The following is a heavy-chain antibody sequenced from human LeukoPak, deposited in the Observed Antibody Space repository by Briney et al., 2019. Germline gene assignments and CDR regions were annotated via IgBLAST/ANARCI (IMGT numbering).Heavy chain of an antibody. D-gene: IGHD5-18*01. CDR1: GFTFSSYA. V-gene: IGHV3-30*04. CDR2: ISYDGSNK. J-gene: IGHJ4*02. Sequence: PGGSLRLSCAASGFTFSSYAMHWVRQAPGKGLEWVAVISYDGSNKYYADSVKGRFTISRDNSKNTLYLQMNSLRAEDTAVYYCARVGYGLKSFDYWGQGTLVTASS. CDR3: ARVGYGLKSFDY.